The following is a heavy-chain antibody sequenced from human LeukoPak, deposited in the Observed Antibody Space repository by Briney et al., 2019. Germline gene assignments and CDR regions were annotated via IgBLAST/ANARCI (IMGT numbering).Heavy chain of an antibody. CDR2: IYYSGST. Sequence: SETLSLTCTVSGGSISSSSYYWGWIRQPPGKGLEWIGSIYYSGSTYYNPSLKSRVTISVDTSKNQFSLKLSSVTAAGTAVYYCARGGGHLGYWGQGTLVTVSS. J-gene: IGHJ4*02. CDR3: ARGGGHLGY. D-gene: IGHD3-16*01. V-gene: IGHV4-39*07. CDR1: GGSISSSSYY.